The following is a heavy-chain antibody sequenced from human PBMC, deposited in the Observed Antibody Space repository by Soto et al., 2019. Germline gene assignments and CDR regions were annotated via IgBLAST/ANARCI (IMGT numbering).Heavy chain of an antibody. V-gene: IGHV3-30*18. D-gene: IGHD2-8*02. Sequence: QVHLVESGGGVVQPGQSLRLSCAASGFTFSTYAMHWLRQAPGKGLEWVAIISYDATNKFYADSVKGRFTISRDNSKNTRYIQMHSLSPEDTAVYYCAKTAPGGRCSRIFYPDSWGPGTLFTVSS. J-gene: IGHJ4*02. CDR3: AKTAPGGRCSRIFYPDS. CDR2: ISYDATNK. CDR1: GFTFSTYA.